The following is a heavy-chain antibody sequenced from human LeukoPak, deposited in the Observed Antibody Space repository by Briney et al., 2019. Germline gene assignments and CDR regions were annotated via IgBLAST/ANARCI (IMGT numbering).Heavy chain of an antibody. CDR3: ARDVVAGAFDI. CDR1: GFTFSSYA. J-gene: IGHJ3*02. V-gene: IGHV3-64*01. D-gene: IGHD2-15*01. CDR2: INTNGGST. Sequence: PGGSLRLSCAASGFTFSSYAMHWVRQAPGKGLEYVSTINTNGGSTYYANSVKGRFTISRDNSKNTLYLQMGSLRAEDVAVYYCARDVVAGAFDIWGQGTMVTVSS.